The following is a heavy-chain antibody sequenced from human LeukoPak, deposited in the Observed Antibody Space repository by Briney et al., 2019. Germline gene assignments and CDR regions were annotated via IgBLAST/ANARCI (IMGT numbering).Heavy chain of an antibody. V-gene: IGHV4-59*01. CDR1: GGSISSYY. CDR3: ARCGGSGSYYLEDY. D-gene: IGHD3-10*01. J-gene: IGHJ4*02. CDR2: IYYSGST. Sequence: SETLSLTCTVSGGSISSYYWSWIRQPPGRGLEWIGYIYYSGSTNYNPSLKSRVTISVDTSKNQFSLKLSSVTAADTAVYYCARCGGSGSYYLEDYWGQGTLVTVSS.